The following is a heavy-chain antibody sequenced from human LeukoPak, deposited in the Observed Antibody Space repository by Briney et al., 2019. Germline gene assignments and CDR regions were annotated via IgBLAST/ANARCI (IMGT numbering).Heavy chain of an antibody. CDR3: ARDPRGGYSYGYLDY. CDR2: IIPILGIA. V-gene: IGHV1-69*04. J-gene: IGHJ4*02. D-gene: IGHD5-18*01. CDR1: GGTFSGYA. Sequence: SVKVSGKASGGTFSGYAISWVRQAPGQGLEWMGRIIPILGIANYAQKFQGRVTITADKSTSTAYMELSSLRSEDTAVYYCARDPRGGYSYGYLDYWGQGTLVTVSS.